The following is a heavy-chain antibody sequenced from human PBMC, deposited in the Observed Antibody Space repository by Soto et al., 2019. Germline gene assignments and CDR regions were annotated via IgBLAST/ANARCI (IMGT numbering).Heavy chain of an antibody. CDR1: GGSISSGGYS. J-gene: IGHJ4*02. Sequence: SETLSLTCAVSGGSISSGGYSWSWIRQPPGKGLEWIGYIYHSGSTYYNPSLKSRVTISVDTSKNQFSLKLSSVTAADTAVYYCARSRYGDLDYWGQGTLVTVSS. D-gene: IGHD4-17*01. V-gene: IGHV4-30-2*02. CDR2: IYHSGST. CDR3: ARSRYGDLDY.